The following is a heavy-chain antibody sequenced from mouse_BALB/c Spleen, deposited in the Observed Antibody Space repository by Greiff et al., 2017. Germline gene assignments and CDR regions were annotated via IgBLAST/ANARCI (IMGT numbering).Heavy chain of an antibody. V-gene: IGHV1-87*01. CDR2: IYPGDGDT. D-gene: IGHD3-3*01. Sequence: QVQLQQSGAELARPGASVKLSCKASGYTFTSYWMQWVKQRPGQGLEWIGAIYPGDGDTRYTQKFKGKATLTADKSSSTAYMQLSSLASEDSAVYYCAGDLAYWGQGTLVTVSA. CDR3: AGDLAY. J-gene: IGHJ3*01. CDR1: GYTFTSYW.